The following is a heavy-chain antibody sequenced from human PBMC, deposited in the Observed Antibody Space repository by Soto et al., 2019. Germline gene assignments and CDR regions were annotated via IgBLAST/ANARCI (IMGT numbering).Heavy chain of an antibody. D-gene: IGHD2-2*01. CDR3: ARGDIVVVPAYYYYGRDV. J-gene: IGHJ6*02. CDR2: INAGNGNT. Sequence: ASVKVSCKASGYTFTSYAMHWVRQAPGQRLEWMGWINAGNGNTKYSQKFQGRVTITRDTSASTAYMELSSLRSEDTAVYYCARGDIVVVPAYYYYGRDVWGRGTKGTV. V-gene: IGHV1-3*01. CDR1: GYTFTSYA.